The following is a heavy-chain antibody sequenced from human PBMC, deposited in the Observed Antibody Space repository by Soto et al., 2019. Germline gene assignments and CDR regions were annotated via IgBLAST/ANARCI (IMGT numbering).Heavy chain of an antibody. CDR3: ARHRGLYYDSSGSNLHGMDV. D-gene: IGHD3-22*01. CDR2: IYPGDSDT. J-gene: IGHJ6*02. CDR1: GYSFTSYW. Sequence: GESLNISCKGSGYSFTSYWIGWVRQMPGKGLEWMGIIYPGDSDTRYSPSFQGQVTISADKSISTAYLQWSSLKASDTAMYYCARHRGLYYDSSGSNLHGMDVWGQGTTVTVS. V-gene: IGHV5-51*01.